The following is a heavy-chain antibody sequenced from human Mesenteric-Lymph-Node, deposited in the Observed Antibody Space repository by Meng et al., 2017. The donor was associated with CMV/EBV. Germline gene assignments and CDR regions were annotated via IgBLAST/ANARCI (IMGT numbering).Heavy chain of an antibody. CDR2: IFPDDTDT. CDR3: ARHRAVGYCSGSSCYGPFDI. CDR1: PDSFTNYW. D-gene: IGHD2-2*01. J-gene: IGHJ3*02. Sequence: GGSLRLSCKGSPDSFTNYWIGWVRQMPGKGLEWMGIIFPDDTDTRYSPSLEGQLTISADTSITTAYLQWSSLKASDTAMYYCARHRAVGYCSGSSCYGPFDIWGPGTMVTVSS. V-gene: IGHV5-51*01.